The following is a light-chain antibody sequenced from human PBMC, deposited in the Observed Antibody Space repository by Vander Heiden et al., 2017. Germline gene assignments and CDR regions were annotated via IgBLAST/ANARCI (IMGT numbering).Light chain of an antibody. V-gene: IGKV1-5*03. CDR1: QNIGPK. CDR3: QQYEGYPLT. J-gene: IGKJ4*01. Sequence: DVQMTQSPSTLSASGGNRVTITCRASQNIGPKLAWYQRKPGKAPRLLICKASALESGVPSRFSGSGSGTEFTLTIRSLQPDDLGTYYCQQYEGYPLTFGGGTKVEIK. CDR2: KAS.